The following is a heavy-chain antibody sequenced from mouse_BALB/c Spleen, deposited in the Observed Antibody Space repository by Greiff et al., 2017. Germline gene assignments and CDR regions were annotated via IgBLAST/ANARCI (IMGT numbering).Heavy chain of an antibody. CDR2: IYPGDGDT. Sequence: VQLQQSGAELARPGASVKLSCKASGYTFTSYWMQWVKQRPGQGLEWIGAIYPGDGDTRYTQKFKGKATLTADKSSSTAYMQLSSLASEDSAVYYCARSDYARNYFDYWGQGTTLTVSS. J-gene: IGHJ2*01. CDR3: ARSDYARNYFDY. CDR1: GYTFTSYW. D-gene: IGHD1-1*01. V-gene: IGHV1-87*01.